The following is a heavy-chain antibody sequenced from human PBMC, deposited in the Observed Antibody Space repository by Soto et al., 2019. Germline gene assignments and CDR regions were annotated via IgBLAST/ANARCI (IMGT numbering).Heavy chain of an antibody. CDR2: MSHSGGT. V-gene: IGHV4-34*01. D-gene: IGHD1-1*01. CDR1: GGFVTSGSYY. J-gene: IGHJ3*02. CDR3: ARVERGTATTVVDAFDI. Sequence: QVQLQQWGAGLLKPSETLSLTCAVYGGFVTSGSYYWSWIRQRPGKGLEWIGEMSHSGGTNFNPSLKSRVTISVDTSKNQFTLKRSSVTAADTALYYCARVERGTATTVVDAFDIWGPGTMVTVSS.